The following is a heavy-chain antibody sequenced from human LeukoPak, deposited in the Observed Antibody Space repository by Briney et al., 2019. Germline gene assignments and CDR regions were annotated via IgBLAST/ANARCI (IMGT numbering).Heavy chain of an antibody. CDR1: GFTFSSYS. D-gene: IGHD6-6*01. V-gene: IGHV3-48*01. Sequence: GGSLRLSCAASGFTFSSYSMNWVRQAPGKGLEWVSYISSSSSTIYYADSVKGRFTISRDNAKNSLYLQMNSLRAEGTAVYYCARDKILAARRHLPFDYWGQGTLVTVSS. CDR3: ARDKILAARRHLPFDY. J-gene: IGHJ4*02. CDR2: ISSSSSTI.